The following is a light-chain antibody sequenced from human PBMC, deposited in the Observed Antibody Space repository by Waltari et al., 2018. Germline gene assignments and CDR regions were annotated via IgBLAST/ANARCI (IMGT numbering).Light chain of an antibody. CDR3: CSYAGSYTLV. CDR2: DVS. J-gene: IGLJ2*01. V-gene: IGLV2-11*01. CDR1: SSDVGNYNY. Sequence: QSALTQPRSVSGSPGQSVTISCTGPSSDVGNYNYVSWYQHHPGKAPKLMIYDVSKRPSGVPDRFSGSKSGNTASLTISGLQAEDEADYYCCSYAGSYTLVFGGGTKLTVL.